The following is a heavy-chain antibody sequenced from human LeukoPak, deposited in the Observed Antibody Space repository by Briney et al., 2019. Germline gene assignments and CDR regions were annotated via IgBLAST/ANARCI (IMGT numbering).Heavy chain of an antibody. CDR1: GYSFTSYW. CDR2: IYPGDFDT. V-gene: IGHV5-51*01. Sequence: GESLKISCKGFGYSFTSYWIGWVRPMPGKGLEWMGIIYPGDFDTRYSPSFEGQVTISADKSITTAHLQWSSLKASDTAMYYCARRSAVAGQGFDYWGQGTLVTVSS. D-gene: IGHD6-19*01. CDR3: ARRSAVAGQGFDY. J-gene: IGHJ4*02.